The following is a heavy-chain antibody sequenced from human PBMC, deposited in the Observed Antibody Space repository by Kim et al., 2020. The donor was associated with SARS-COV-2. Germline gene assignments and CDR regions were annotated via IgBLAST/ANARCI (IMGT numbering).Heavy chain of an antibody. CDR1: GFSLSNYA. Sequence: GGSLILSCAASGFSLSNYAMNWVRQAPGKGLEWISAISGSGGNIYYTDSVRGRFTFSRDTSKNTLYLQMNSLRADDTALYYCARGRQGTINRRVGNWGPG. CDR3: ARGRQGTINRRVGN. D-gene: IGHD1-7*01. V-gene: IGHV3-23*01. J-gene: IGHJ1*01. CDR2: ISGSGGNI.